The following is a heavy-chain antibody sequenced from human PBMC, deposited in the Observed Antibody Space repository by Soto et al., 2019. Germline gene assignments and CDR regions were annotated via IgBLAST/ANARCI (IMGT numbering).Heavy chain of an antibody. CDR2: MSFDGYDK. V-gene: IGHV3-30-3*01. CDR1: GFNFSSYA. D-gene: IGHD3-10*01. J-gene: IGHJ4*02. CDR3: ARDLKKVVRGIDY. Sequence: QVQLVESGGGVVQPGRSLRLSCAASGFNFSSYAMHWVRQAPGKGLEWVAAMSFDGYDKYYADSVKGRFTISRDNSMDTLYLQMTSLRAEDTAVYYCARDLKKVVRGIDYWGQGTLVTVSS.